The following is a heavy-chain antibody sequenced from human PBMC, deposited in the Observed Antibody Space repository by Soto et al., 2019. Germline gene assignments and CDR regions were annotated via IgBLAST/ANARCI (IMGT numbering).Heavy chain of an antibody. D-gene: IGHD3-10*01. J-gene: IGHJ6*02. CDR3: AVSYGSGSYSHYYYYYGMDV. V-gene: IGHV4-59*08. CDR1: GGSISSYY. Sequence: SETLSLTCTVSGGSISSYYWSWIRQRPGKGLEWIGYIYYSGSTNYNPSLKSRVTISVDTSKNQFSLKLSSVTAADTAVYYCAVSYGSGSYSHYYYYYGMDVWGQGTTVTVSS. CDR2: IYYSGST.